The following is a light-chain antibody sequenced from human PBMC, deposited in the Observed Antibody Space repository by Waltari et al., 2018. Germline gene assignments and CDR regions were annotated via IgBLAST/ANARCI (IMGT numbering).Light chain of an antibody. CDR3: QSIDVDALT. V-gene: IGLV3-25*03. Sequence: SFELTQPPSVSVSPGQTATITCSGDVLPKQYVYWYQQKPGQAPVLLIYKDTERPSGIPERFSGSTSGTGTTVTLTIGRVQAEDEADYYCQSIDVDALTFGGGTKLTVL. CDR1: VLPKQY. J-gene: IGLJ2*01. CDR2: KDT.